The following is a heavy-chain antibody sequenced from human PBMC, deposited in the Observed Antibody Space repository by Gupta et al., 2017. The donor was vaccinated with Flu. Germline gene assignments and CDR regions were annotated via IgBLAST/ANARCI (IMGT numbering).Heavy chain of an antibody. CDR2: IYYSGST. V-gene: IGHV4-31*02. J-gene: IGHJ5*02. CDR3: ARAVDDYSNYRNWFDP. D-gene: IGHD4-4*01. Sequence: YYWSWIRQHPGKGLEWIGYIYYSGSTYYNPPLKIRVTISVDTSKNQFSLKLSSVTAADTAVYYCARAVDDYSNYRNWFDPWGQGTLVTVSS. CDR1: YY.